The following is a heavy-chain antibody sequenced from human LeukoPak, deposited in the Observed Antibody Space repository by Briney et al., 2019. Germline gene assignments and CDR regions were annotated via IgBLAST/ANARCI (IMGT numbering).Heavy chain of an antibody. Sequence: PGGSLRLSCAASGFTFSSYSMNWVRQAPGKGLEWVSYISSSSSTIYYADSVKGRFTISRDNAKNSLYLQMNGLRAEDTAVYYCARDGSSSKDYYYYYMDVWSKGTTVTVSS. J-gene: IGHJ6*03. V-gene: IGHV3-48*01. D-gene: IGHD6-6*01. CDR3: ARDGSSSKDYYYYYMDV. CDR2: ISSSSSTI. CDR1: GFTFSSYS.